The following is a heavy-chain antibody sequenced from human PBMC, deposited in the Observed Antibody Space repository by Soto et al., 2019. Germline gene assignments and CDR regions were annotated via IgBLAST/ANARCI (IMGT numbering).Heavy chain of an antibody. V-gene: IGHV3-30*03. J-gene: IGHJ2*01. CDR2: ISYDGSNK. CDR1: GFTFSSYG. D-gene: IGHD5-12*01. Sequence: QVQLVESGGGVVQPGRSLRLSCAASGFTFSSYGMHWVRQAPGKGLEWVAVISYDGSNKYYADSVKGRFTISRDNSKNTQYQQMNSLRAEDTAVYYCARWLQTGYFDLSGRGTVVAVSS. CDR3: ARWLQTGYFDL.